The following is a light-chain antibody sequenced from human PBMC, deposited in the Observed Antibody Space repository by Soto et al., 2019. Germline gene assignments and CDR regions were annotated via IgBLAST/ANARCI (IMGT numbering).Light chain of an antibody. Sequence: EIVLAQSPATLSLSPGERATLSCRASQSVSSYLAWYQQKPGQAPRLLIYDASNGATGIPARFSGTGSGTDFTLPISSLEPEDFAVYYCQQRSNFLTFGGGTKVDIK. V-gene: IGKV3-11*01. J-gene: IGKJ4*01. CDR3: QQRSNFLT. CDR1: QSVSSY. CDR2: DAS.